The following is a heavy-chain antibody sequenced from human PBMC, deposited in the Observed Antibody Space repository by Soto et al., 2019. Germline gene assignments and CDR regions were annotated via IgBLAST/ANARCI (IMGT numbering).Heavy chain of an antibody. CDR1: GGSISSGGYY. Sequence: SETLSLTCAVSGGSISSGGYYWSWIRQPPGKGLEWIGYIYYSGSTNYNPSLKSRVTISVDTSKNQFSLKLSSVTAADTAVYYCARVYCSSTNCYEGTLLDYWGQGTLVTVSS. CDR2: IYYSGST. V-gene: IGHV4-61*08. J-gene: IGHJ4*02. D-gene: IGHD2-2*01. CDR3: ARVYCSSTNCYEGTLLDY.